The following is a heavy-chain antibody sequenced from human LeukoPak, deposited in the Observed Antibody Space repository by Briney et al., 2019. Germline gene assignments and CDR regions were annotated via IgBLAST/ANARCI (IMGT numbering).Heavy chain of an antibody. Sequence: PSETLSLTCPVSGGSISSYYWSWIRQPPGKGPEGVGYIYYSGSTNYNPSLKGRVTISVDSSKLQFSLKLSSVTSAGTAVYYCARDYDSSGCDYWGQGTLVTVSS. V-gene: IGHV4-59*01. CDR1: GGSISSYY. CDR2: IYYSGST. J-gene: IGHJ4*02. CDR3: ARDYDSSGCDY. D-gene: IGHD3-22*01.